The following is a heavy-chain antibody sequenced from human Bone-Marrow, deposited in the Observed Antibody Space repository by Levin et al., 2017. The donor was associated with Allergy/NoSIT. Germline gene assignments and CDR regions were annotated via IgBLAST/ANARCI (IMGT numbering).Heavy chain of an antibody. CDR3: ARGSYFGGLSFDC. J-gene: IGHJ4*02. CDR1: GGSVSSGSYY. V-gene: IGHV4-61*01. Sequence: SQTLSLTCTVSGGSVSSGSYYWSWIRQPPGKGLGWIAYIYHSGSTKYNPSLKSRVTISIDTSRNHVSLRLTSLTAADTADYYCARGSYFGGLSFDCWGKGTLVTVSS. D-gene: IGHD4-23*01. CDR2: IYHSGST.